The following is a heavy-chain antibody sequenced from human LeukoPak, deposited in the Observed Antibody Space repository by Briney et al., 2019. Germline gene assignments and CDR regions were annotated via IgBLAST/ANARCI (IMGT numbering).Heavy chain of an antibody. J-gene: IGHJ4*02. Sequence: PGGSLRLSCAASGFTFTTYAMSWVRQAPAKGLEWVSAISGSGDSTNYADSVKGRFTISRDNSKNTLYLQMNSLRAEDTAVYYCAKAAIRGVIWYYFDYWGQGTLVTVSS. CDR1: GFTFTTYA. CDR2: ISGSGDST. D-gene: IGHD3-10*01. CDR3: AKAAIRGVIWYYFDY. V-gene: IGHV3-23*01.